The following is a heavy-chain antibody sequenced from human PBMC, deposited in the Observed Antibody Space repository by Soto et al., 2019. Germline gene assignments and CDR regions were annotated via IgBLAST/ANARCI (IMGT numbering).Heavy chain of an antibody. D-gene: IGHD2-15*01. V-gene: IGHV1-69*02. J-gene: IGHJ6*02. Sequence: QVQLVQSGAEAKKPGSSVKVSCKASGGSFTSLIITWVRQAPGQGLEWMGRIIPVLGVEYYAQKFQGRVTITADKSTTTAYMELTSLTSEDTAVYYCAKSPNPASATPSYYGMDVWGRGTTVTVSS. CDR1: GGSFTSLI. CDR2: IIPVLGVE. CDR3: AKSPNPASATPSYYGMDV.